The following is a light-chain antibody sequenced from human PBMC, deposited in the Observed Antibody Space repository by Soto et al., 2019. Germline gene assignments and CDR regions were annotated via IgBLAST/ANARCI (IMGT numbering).Light chain of an antibody. CDR3: QQDNDWPLP. J-gene: IGKJ4*01. V-gene: IGKV3D-15*01. Sequence: EIGMTKSQATLSVPPGERAPLSARAGQRIVTNLAWNQQKPGQAPRLLIHGASTRATGIPARFSGSGFGTEFTLSISSLQSEDSAVYWCQQDNDWPLPFGGGTKVEIK. CDR1: QRIVTN. CDR2: GAS.